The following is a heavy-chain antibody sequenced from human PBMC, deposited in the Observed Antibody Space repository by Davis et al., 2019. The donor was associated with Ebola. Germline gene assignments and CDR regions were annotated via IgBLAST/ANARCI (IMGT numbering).Heavy chain of an antibody. CDR1: GGSFSGYY. Sequence: SETLSLTCAVYGGSFSGYYWSWIRQPPGKGLEWIGEINHSGSTNYNPSLKSRVTISVDTSKSQFSLKLSSVTAADTAVYYCARSRWFRGRDAFDIWGQGTMVTVSS. J-gene: IGHJ3*02. CDR3: ARSRWFRGRDAFDI. V-gene: IGHV4-34*01. CDR2: INHSGST. D-gene: IGHD3-10*01.